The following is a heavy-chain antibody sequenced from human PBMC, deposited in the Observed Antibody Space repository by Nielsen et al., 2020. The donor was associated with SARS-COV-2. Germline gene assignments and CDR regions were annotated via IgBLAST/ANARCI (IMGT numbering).Heavy chain of an antibody. V-gene: IGHV3-30*18. CDR2: ISYDGSNK. CDR3: AKAKIDGSLDY. CDR1: GFTFSSYG. D-gene: IGHD3-10*01. J-gene: IGHJ4*02. Sequence: GESLKISCAASGFTFSSYGMHWVRQAPGKGLEWVAVISYDGSNKYYADSVKGRFTISRDNSKNTLYLQMNSLRAKDTAVYYCAKAKIDGSLDYWGQGTLVTVSS.